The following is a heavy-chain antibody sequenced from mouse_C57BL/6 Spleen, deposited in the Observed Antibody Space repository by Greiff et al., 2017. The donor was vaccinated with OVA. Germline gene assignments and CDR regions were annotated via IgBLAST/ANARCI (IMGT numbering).Heavy chain of an antibody. CDR1: GYTFTSYW. J-gene: IGHJ3*01. D-gene: IGHD2-13*01. V-gene: IGHV1-64*01. CDR3: ARGDSSWFAY. Sequence: QVQLQQSGAELVKPGASVKLSCKASGYTFTSYWMHWVKQRPGQGLEWIGMIHPNSGSTNYNEKFKSKATLTVDKSSSTAYMQLSSLTSGDSAVYYCARGDSSWFAYWGQGTLVTVSA. CDR2: IHPNSGST.